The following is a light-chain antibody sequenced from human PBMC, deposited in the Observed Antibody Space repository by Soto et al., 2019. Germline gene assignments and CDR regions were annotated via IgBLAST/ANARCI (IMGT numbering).Light chain of an antibody. V-gene: IGKV3-11*01. CDR3: LQRSNWHPIT. CDR2: DAS. Sequence: EIVLTQSPATLSLSPGERATLSCRASQSISSYLAWYQQKPGQAPRLLIYDASNRATGIPARFSGSGSGTDFTLTISSLEPEDCAVYYCLQRSNWHPITFGQGTRLEIK. CDR1: QSISSY. J-gene: IGKJ5*01.